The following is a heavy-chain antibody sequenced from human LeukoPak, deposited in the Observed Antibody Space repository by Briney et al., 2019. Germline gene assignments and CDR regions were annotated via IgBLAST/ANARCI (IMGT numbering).Heavy chain of an antibody. D-gene: IGHD3-22*01. J-gene: IGHJ4*02. Sequence: GGSLRLSCAASGLSFLSYSMNWVRQAPGKGLEWVSSISSISSYVYYADSVKGRFTISRDNAKNSLYLQMNSLRAEDTAVYYCALYYYDSSGYSHSDYWGQGTLVTVSS. V-gene: IGHV3-21*01. CDR1: GLSFLSYS. CDR3: ALYYYDSSGYSHSDY. CDR2: ISSISSYV.